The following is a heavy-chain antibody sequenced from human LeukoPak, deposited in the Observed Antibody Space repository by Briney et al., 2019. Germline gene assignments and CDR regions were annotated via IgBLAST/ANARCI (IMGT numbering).Heavy chain of an antibody. CDR2: MSYDGSDK. V-gene: IGHV3-30-3*01. CDR3: AKDRKAVTGSTDF. CDR1: GFTFGYHA. D-gene: IGHD6-19*01. J-gene: IGHJ4*02. Sequence: GGSLRLSCVGSGFTFGYHAMHWVRQAPGKGLEWLAVMSYDGSDKFYADSVKGRFTISRDNSRNTLFLQMNSLTGDDTAVYFCAKDRKAVTGSTDFWGQGTLVTVS.